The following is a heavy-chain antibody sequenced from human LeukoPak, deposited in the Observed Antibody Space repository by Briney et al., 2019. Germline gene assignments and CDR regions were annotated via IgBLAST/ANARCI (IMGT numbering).Heavy chain of an antibody. Sequence: ASVKVSCKASGYTFTSYYIHWVRQAPGQGLEWMGIIHPSGGSTSYAQKFQGRVTLTRDTSTSTVYMELSSLRSEDTAVYYCARVRVGSWYYFDYWGQGTLVTVSS. V-gene: IGHV1-46*01. J-gene: IGHJ4*02. CDR3: ARVRVGSWYYFDY. CDR2: IHPSGGST. CDR1: GYTFTSYY. D-gene: IGHD6-13*01.